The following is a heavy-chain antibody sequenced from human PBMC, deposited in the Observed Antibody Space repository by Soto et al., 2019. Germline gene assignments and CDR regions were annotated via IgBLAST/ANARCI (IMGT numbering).Heavy chain of an antibody. CDR1: GGSISSSNW. Sequence: SETLSLTCAVSGGSISSSNWWSWVRQPPGKGLEWIGEIYHSGSTNYNPSLKSRVTISVDKSKNQFSLKRTSVTAADTAVYYWARAGLYGDSTSLYYYYYGMDVWGQGTTVTVSS. V-gene: IGHV4-4*02. CDR2: IYHSGST. J-gene: IGHJ6*02. D-gene: IGHD4-17*01. CDR3: ARAGLYGDSTSLYYYYYGMDV.